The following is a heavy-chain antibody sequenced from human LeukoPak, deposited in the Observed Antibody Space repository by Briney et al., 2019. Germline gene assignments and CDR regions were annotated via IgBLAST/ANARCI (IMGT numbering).Heavy chain of an antibody. V-gene: IGHV4-34*01. Sequence: SETLSLTCAVYGGSFSGYYWSWIRQPPGKGLEWIGEINHSGSTNYNPSLKSRVTISVDTSKNQFSLKLSSVTAADTAVYYCARDLLGVAVTGYYYYYMDVWGKGTTVTVSS. J-gene: IGHJ6*03. CDR1: GGSFSGYY. CDR2: INHSGST. CDR3: ARDLLGVAVTGYYYYYMDV. D-gene: IGHD2-21*02.